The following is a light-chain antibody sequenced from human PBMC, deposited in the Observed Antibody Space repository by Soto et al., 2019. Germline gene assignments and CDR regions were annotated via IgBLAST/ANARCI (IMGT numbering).Light chain of an antibody. CDR2: WAS. V-gene: IGKV4-1*01. CDR3: QQYFSYPLT. Sequence: DIVMTQSPYSLAVSTGESATISCKCSQTILYTSINKTYLAWYQQRPGQPPRLLIYWASIRASGVPDRLSGSGFGTDFTLTISSLQTEDVAVYYCQQYFSYPLTFGGGTKVDIK. J-gene: IGKJ4*01. CDR1: QTILYTSINKTY.